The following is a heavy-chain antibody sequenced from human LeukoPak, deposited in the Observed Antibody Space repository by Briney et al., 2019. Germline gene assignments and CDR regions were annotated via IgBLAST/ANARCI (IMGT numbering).Heavy chain of an antibody. D-gene: IGHD3-22*01. CDR2: ISAYNGNT. CDR3: ARDSSEDFYDSSGYYSFDF. J-gene: IGHJ4*02. CDR1: GYTFTSYG. Sequence: SVKVSCKASGYTFTSYGISWVRQAPGQGLEWMGWISAYNGNTNYAQKVQGRVTMTTDTSTSTAYMELRSLRSDDTAVFYCARDSSEDFYDSSGYYSFDFWGQGTLVTVSS. V-gene: IGHV1-18*01.